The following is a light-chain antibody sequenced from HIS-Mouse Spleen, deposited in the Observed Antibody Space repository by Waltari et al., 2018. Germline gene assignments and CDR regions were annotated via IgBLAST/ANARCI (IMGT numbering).Light chain of an antibody. CDR2: LGS. Sequence: DIVMTQSPLYLPVTPGEPDSISCRSSQSLLHSNGYNYLDWYLQKPGQSPQLLIYLGSNRASGVPDRFSGSGSGTDFTLKISRVEAEDVGVYYCMQALQTPLTFGGGTKVEIK. CDR1: QSLLHSNGYNY. J-gene: IGKJ4*01. CDR3: MQALQTPLT. V-gene: IGKV2-28*01.